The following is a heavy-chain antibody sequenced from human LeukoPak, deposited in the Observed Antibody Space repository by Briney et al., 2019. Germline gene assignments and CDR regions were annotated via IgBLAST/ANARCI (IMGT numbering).Heavy chain of an antibody. V-gene: IGHV3-7*01. CDR1: GFTFSSCW. CDR2: IKQDGSAK. D-gene: IGHD5-12*01. CDR3: ARVEASGYDYGAFDY. J-gene: IGHJ4*02. Sequence: GGSLRLSCAASGFTFSSCWMSWVRQAPGKELQWVANIKQDGSAKYYVDSVKGRFTISRDNAKNSLYLQMNSLRAEDTAVYYCARVEASGYDYGAFDYWGQGTLVTVSS.